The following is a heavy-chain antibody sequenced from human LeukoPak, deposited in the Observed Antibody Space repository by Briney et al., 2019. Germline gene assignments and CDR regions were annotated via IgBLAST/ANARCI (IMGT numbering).Heavy chain of an antibody. CDR3: ARAYRSSWYANWFGP. CDR1: GGSISSSSYY. Sequence: SETLSLTCTVSGGSISSSSYYWGWIRQPPGKGLEWIGSIYYSGSTYYNPSLKSRVTISVDTSKNQFSLKLSSVTAADTAVYFCARAYRSSWYANWFGPWGQGTLVTVSS. CDR2: IYYSGST. D-gene: IGHD6-13*01. J-gene: IGHJ5*02. V-gene: IGHV4-39*07.